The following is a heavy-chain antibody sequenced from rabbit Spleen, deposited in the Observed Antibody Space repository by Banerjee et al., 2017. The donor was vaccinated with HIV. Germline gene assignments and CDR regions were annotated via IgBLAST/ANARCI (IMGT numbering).Heavy chain of an antibody. J-gene: IGHJ4*01. Sequence: QEQVLESGGGLVKPEGSLKLSCTASGFSFSNKVVMCWVRQAPGKGLEWIACIYNGDGTTYYASWVNGRFTISSHNAQNTLFLQLNSLTAADTATYFCVREAGYGGYGDANLWGQGTLVTVS. D-gene: IGHD6-1*01. CDR3: VREAGYGGYGDANL. CDR2: IYNGDGTT. V-gene: IGHV1S47*01. CDR1: GFSFSNKV.